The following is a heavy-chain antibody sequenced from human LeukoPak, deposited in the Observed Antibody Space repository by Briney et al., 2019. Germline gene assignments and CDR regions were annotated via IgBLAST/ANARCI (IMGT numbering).Heavy chain of an antibody. Sequence: PGESLKISCKGSEYSFTNYWIGWVRQMPGKGLEWMGIIYPGDSGTRYSPSFQGQVTISADKSISTAYLQWSSLKASDTAMYFCATYAGSYSKYFQHWGQGTLVTVSS. D-gene: IGHD3-10*01. CDR1: EYSFTNYW. V-gene: IGHV5-51*01. CDR3: ATYAGSYSKYFQH. CDR2: IYPGDSGT. J-gene: IGHJ1*01.